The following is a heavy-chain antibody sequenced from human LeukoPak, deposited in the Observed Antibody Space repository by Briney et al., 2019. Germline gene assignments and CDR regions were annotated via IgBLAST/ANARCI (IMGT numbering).Heavy chain of an antibody. CDR1: GFTFSSFS. Sequence: GGSLRLSCAASGFTFSSFSMNWVRQAPGKGLEWVSYISRSSNTIYYADSVKGRVTISRDNAKNSLFLQMDSLRDEDTAVYYCATDKRYTYGTFDYWGQGTLVTVSS. D-gene: IGHD5-18*01. CDR3: ATDKRYTYGTFDY. J-gene: IGHJ4*02. V-gene: IGHV3-48*02. CDR2: ISRSSNTI.